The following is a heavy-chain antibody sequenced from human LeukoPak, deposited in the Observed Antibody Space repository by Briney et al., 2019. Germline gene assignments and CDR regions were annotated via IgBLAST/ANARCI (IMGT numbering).Heavy chain of an antibody. CDR3: AKDGGGSGSYRIFLYYFDY. V-gene: IGHV3-21*04. CDR2: ISSSSSYI. CDR1: GFTFSSYS. Sequence: PGGSLRLSCAASGFTFSSYSMNWVRQAPGKGLEWVSSISSSSSYIYYADSVKGRFTISRDNAKNSLYLQMNSLRAEDTAVYYCAKDGGGSGSYRIFLYYFDYWGQGTLVTVSS. D-gene: IGHD1-26*01. J-gene: IGHJ4*02.